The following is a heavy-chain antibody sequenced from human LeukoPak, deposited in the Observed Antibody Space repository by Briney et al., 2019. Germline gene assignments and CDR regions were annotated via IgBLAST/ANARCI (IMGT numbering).Heavy chain of an antibody. D-gene: IGHD6-19*01. CDR1: GFTFIDYD. V-gene: IGHV3-13*01. CDR2: IGIRGDT. CDR3: ARGGIQVSGIDEFDY. Sequence: GGSLRLSCAASGFTFIDYDMHWVRQVIGKGLEWVSAIGIRGDTHYSGSVKGRFTISRENAASSLYLQMNSLRAEDTAVYYCARGGIQVSGIDEFDYWGQGTLVTVSS. J-gene: IGHJ4*02.